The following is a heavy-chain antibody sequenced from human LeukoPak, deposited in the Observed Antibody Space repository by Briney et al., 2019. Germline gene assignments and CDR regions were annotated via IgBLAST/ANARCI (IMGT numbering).Heavy chain of an antibody. D-gene: IGHD3-22*01. J-gene: IGHJ4*02. V-gene: IGHV3-74*01. CDR1: GFTFSSYW. Sequence: GGSLRLSCAASGFTFSSYWMHWVRQAPGKGLVWVSRINSDGSSTSYADSVKGRFTISRDNAKNTLYLQMNSLRAEDTAVYYCARETNYYDSSGYPRAFDYWGQGTLVTVSS. CDR3: ARETNYYDSSGYPRAFDY. CDR2: INSDGSST.